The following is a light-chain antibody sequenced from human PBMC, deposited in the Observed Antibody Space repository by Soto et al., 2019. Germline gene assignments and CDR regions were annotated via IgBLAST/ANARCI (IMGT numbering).Light chain of an antibody. V-gene: IGKV1-16*01. CDR3: QQYHTDWT. J-gene: IGKJ1*01. CDR2: AAS. CDR1: QAISNS. Sequence: DIQMHQSPSSLSASMGARVAIFCRASQAISNSVAWYQQKPGKHPQLLIFAASTLIRGVPSRFSGRGSGTEFTLTISSLQVEDYATFYCQQYHTDWTVGHGIKVDIK.